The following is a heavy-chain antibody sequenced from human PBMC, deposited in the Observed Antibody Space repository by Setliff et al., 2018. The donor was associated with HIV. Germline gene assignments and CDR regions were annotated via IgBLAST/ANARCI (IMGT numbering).Heavy chain of an antibody. D-gene: IGHD1-1*01. V-gene: IGHV4-38-2*02. CDR3: ARYVSTGFYFDF. CDR2: IHHSGIT. CDR1: GYSISSGYY. Sequence: LSLTCSVFGYSISSGYYWSWVRQPPGKGPEWIATIHHSGITYYNPSLESRVSISVDTSKNQFSVNLYSVTAADTAIYSCARYVSTGFYFDFWGQGMLVTVSS. J-gene: IGHJ4*02.